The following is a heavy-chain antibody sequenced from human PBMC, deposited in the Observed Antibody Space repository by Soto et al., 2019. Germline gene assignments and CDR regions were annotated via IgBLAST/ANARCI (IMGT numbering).Heavy chain of an antibody. J-gene: IGHJ4*02. CDR3: VKGNQLLRYYFEW. D-gene: IGHD1-26*01. CDR1: GFAFSSCA. CDR2: ITSDGDTT. Sequence: LRLSCSASGFAFSSCAMHWVRQAPGKRLEYVSGITSDGDTTYHADSVKGRFTISRDNSKNTLYLQMSSLRVEDTAVYYCVKGNQLLRYYFEWWGQGTVVTVSS. V-gene: IGHV3-64D*06.